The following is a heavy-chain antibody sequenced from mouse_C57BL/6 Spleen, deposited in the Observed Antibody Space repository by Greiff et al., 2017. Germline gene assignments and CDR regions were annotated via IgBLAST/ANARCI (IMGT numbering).Heavy chain of an antibody. CDR2: ISYDGSN. Sequence: EVKLMESGPGLVKPSQSLSLTCSVTGYSITSGYYWNWIRQFPGNKLEWMGYISYDGSNNYNPYLKNQIFITRDTSKNQFFLKLNSVTTEDTATYYCTREEILRVKLCYAMDYWGQGTSVTVSS. CDR3: TREEILRVKLCYAMDY. V-gene: IGHV3-6*01. D-gene: IGHD1-1*01. CDR1: GYSITSGYY. J-gene: IGHJ4*01.